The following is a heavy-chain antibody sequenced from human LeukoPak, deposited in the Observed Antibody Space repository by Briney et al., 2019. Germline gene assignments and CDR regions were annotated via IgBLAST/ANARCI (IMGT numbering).Heavy chain of an antibody. CDR1: RYTLTSYD. CDR2: MNPNSGRT. J-gene: IGHJ4*02. Sequence: ASVKVSCKASRYTLTSYDINWVRQATGQGLEWMGWMNPNSGRTGYAQNFQGRITITRNTSISTAYMELSSLRSEDTAVYYCARDLGVTTGYFDYWGQGTLVTVSS. D-gene: IGHD1-14*01. V-gene: IGHV1-8*01. CDR3: ARDLGVTTGYFDY.